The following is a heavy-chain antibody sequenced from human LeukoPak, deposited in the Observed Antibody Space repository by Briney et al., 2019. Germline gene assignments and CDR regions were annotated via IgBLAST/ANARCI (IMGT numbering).Heavy chain of an antibody. J-gene: IGHJ6*02. CDR3: ARVGGPLYSSSWYPAYYYYGMDV. Sequence: SETLSLTCAVYGGSFSGYYWSWIRQPPGKGLEWIGEINHSGSTNYNPSLKSRVTISVDTSKIQFSLKLSSVTAADTAVYYCARVGGPLYSSSWYPAYYYYGMDVWGQGTTVTVSS. D-gene: IGHD6-13*01. CDR2: INHSGST. CDR1: GGSFSGYY. V-gene: IGHV4-34*01.